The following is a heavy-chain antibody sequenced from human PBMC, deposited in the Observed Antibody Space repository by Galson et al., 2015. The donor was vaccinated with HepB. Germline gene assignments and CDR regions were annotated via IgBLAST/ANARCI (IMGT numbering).Heavy chain of an antibody. CDR2: IYNSGST. V-gene: IGHV4-59*01. CDR3: ARDPGSSGWKGPEWVAFDI. D-gene: IGHD6-19*01. CDR1: GGSISSYY. Sequence: LSLTCTVSGGSISSYYWSWIRQPPGKGLEWIGYIYNSGSTNYNPSLKSRVTISVDTSKDQFSLKLSSVTAADTAVYYCARDPGSSGWKGPEWVAFDIWGQGTMVTVSS. J-gene: IGHJ3*02.